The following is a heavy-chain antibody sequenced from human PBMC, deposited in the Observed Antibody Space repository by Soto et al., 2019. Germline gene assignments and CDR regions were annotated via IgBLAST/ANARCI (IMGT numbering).Heavy chain of an antibody. J-gene: IGHJ5*02. V-gene: IGHV4-4*02. D-gene: IGHD6-13*01. Sequence: SETLSLTCAVSGDSISSSNWWSWVRQPPGKGLEWIGEIFHSGSTHYNPSLKSRVTISVDKSKNQFSLKLSSVTAADTAMYYCAIYSGYSSSWYANWFDPWGQGTLVTVSS. CDR3: AIYSGYSSSWYANWFDP. CDR1: GDSISSSNW. CDR2: IFHSGST.